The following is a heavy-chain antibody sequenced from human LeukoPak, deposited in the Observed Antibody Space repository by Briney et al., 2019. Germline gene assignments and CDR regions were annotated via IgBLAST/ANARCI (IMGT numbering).Heavy chain of an antibody. V-gene: IGHV3-21*01. CDR1: GFTFDDYA. Sequence: PGGSLRLSCAASGFTFDDYAMHWVRQAPGKGLEWVSSISSSSSYIYYADSVKGRFTISRDNAKNSLYLQMNSLRAEDTAVYYCASQPPAGYWGQGTLVTVSS. CDR3: ASQPPAGY. J-gene: IGHJ4*02. D-gene: IGHD1-14*01. CDR2: ISSSSSYI.